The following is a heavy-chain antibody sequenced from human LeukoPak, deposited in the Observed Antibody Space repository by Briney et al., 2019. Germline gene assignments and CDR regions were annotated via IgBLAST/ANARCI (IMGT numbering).Heavy chain of an antibody. CDR2: ISWNSGSM. V-gene: IGHV3-9*03. CDR3: AKDWAEEPTEYFDY. J-gene: IGHJ4*02. Sequence: GGSLRLSCAASGFTFDDYAMHWVRQAPGKGLEWVSGISWNSGSMGYADSVNGRFTISRDNAKNSLYLQMNSLRAEDVALYYCAKDWAEEPTEYFDYWGQGTLVTVSS. D-gene: IGHD1-26*01. CDR1: GFTFDDYA.